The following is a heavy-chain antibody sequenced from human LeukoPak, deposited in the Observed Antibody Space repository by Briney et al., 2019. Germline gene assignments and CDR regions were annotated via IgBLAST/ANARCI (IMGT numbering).Heavy chain of an antibody. CDR1: GSLFSSYA. CDR2: ISNNGGNT. V-gene: IGHV3-64*01. J-gene: IGHJ6*03. Sequence: GGARRLSCAAPGSLFSSYAMHWVHPAPGKGLEYVSPISNNGGNTYYANSVKGRFTISRDNSKNTLYLQMGSLRGEDMAVYYCARGPHCGGDCYSYYYYYYMDVWGKGTTVTVSS. D-gene: IGHD2-21*02. CDR3: ARGPHCGGDCYSYYYYYYMDV.